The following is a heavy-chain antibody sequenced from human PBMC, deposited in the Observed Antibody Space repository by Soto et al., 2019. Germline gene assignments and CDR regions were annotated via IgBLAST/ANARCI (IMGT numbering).Heavy chain of an antibody. CDR3: AKDMASSKRELPVYYMDV. D-gene: IGHD6-13*01. Sequence: ASETLSLTCAVEGGSFSGYDGSWILQPPGKGLEWIGEINHSGSTNYNPSLKSRVTISVDTSKNQFSLRAEDTALYYCAKDMASSKRELPVYYMDVWGKGTTVTVSS. V-gene: IGHV4-34*01. CDR2: INHSGST. J-gene: IGHJ6*03. CDR1: GGSFSGYD.